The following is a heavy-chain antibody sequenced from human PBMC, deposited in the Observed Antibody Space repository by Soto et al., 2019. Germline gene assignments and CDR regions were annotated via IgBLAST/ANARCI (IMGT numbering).Heavy chain of an antibody. CDR3: ARRIAAADHYYYGMDV. D-gene: IGHD6-13*01. Sequence: EASVKVSCKASGYTFTSYYMHWVRQAPGQGLEWMGIINPSGGSTSYAQKFQGRVTMTRDTSTSTVYMELSSLRSEDTAVYYCARRIAAADHYYYGMDVWGQGTTVTVSS. V-gene: IGHV1-46*01. CDR2: INPSGGST. CDR1: GYTFTSYY. J-gene: IGHJ6*02.